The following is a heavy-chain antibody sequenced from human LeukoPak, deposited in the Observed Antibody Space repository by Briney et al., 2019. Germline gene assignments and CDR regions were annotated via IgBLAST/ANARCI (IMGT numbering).Heavy chain of an antibody. J-gene: IGHJ6*04. Sequence: PGRSLRLSCAASGFTFSSYAMHWVRQAPGKGLEWVAVISCDGSNKYYADSVKGRFTISRDNSKNTLYLQMNSLRAEDTAVYYCARGQGTGGSGSYPLHYYYYGMDVWGKGTTVTVSS. CDR1: GFTFSSYA. D-gene: IGHD3-10*01. CDR2: ISCDGSNK. CDR3: ARGQGTGGSGSYPLHYYYYGMDV. V-gene: IGHV3-30*04.